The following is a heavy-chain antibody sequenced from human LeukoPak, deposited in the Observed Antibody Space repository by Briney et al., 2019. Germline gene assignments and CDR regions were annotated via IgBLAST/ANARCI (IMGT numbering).Heavy chain of an antibody. Sequence: PGGSLRLSCAASGFTFSSYAMSWVRQAPGKGLEWVSAISGSGGSTYYADSVKGRFTISRDNSKNTLYLQMNSLRAEDTAVYYSAPRHGSGSYSDPYYFDYWGQGTLVTVSS. CDR3: APRHGSGSYSDPYYFDY. V-gene: IGHV3-23*01. J-gene: IGHJ4*02. CDR2: ISGSGGST. D-gene: IGHD3-10*01. CDR1: GFTFSSYA.